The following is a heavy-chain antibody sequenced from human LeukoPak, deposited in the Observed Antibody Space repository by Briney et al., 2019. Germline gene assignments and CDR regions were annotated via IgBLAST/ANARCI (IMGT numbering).Heavy chain of an antibody. CDR3: ARDPHSGSYQYYFDY. D-gene: IGHD1-26*01. CDR1: GYTFTSYY. J-gene: IGHJ4*02. Sequence: GASVKVSCKASGYTFTSYYMHWARQAPGQGLEWMGIINPSGGSTSYAQKFQGRVTMTRDTSTSTVYMELSSLRSEDTAVYYCARDPHSGSYQYYFDYWGQGTLVTVSS. CDR2: INPSGGST. V-gene: IGHV1-46*01.